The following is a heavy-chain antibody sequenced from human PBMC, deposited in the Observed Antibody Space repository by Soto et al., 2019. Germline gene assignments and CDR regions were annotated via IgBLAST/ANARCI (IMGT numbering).Heavy chain of an antibody. Sequence: QVQLQESGPGLVKPSQTLSLTCTVSGGSISSGDYYWSWIRQPPGKGLEWIGYIYYSGSPYYNPSLKSRVTISVDTSKNQFSLKLSSVTAADTAVYYRASSSLLGHGMDVWGQGTTVTVSS. CDR2: IYYSGSP. V-gene: IGHV4-30-4*01. CDR1: GGSISSGDYY. CDR3: ASSSLLGHGMDV. D-gene: IGHD3-10*01. J-gene: IGHJ6*02.